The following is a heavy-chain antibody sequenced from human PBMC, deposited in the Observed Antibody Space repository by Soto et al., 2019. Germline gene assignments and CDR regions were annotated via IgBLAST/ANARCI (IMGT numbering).Heavy chain of an antibody. CDR1: GFTFSSYA. Sequence: GGSLRLSCAASGFTFSSYAMHWVRQAPGKGLEWVAVISYDGSNKYYADSVKGRFTISRDNSKNTLYLQMNSLRADDTAVYYCARVPSKYSVSYYFFAFDIWGQGTMVTVSS. CDR3: ARVPSKYSVSYYFFAFDI. D-gene: IGHD1-26*01. V-gene: IGHV3-30-3*01. CDR2: ISYDGSNK. J-gene: IGHJ3*02.